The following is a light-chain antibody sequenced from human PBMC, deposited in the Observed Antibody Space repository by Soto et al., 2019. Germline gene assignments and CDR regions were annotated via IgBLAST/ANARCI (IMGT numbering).Light chain of an antibody. Sequence: QSVLAQPPSASWSPGQSVTMSCIGASSDVGRYNYVSWYQHHPGKAPKLIIYEVTKRPSGVPDRFSGSKSGNTASLTVSGLQADDEADYYCNSYVGSNNYVFGTGTKVTVL. CDR3: NSYVGSNNYV. V-gene: IGLV2-8*01. CDR2: EVT. CDR1: SSDVGRYNY. J-gene: IGLJ1*01.